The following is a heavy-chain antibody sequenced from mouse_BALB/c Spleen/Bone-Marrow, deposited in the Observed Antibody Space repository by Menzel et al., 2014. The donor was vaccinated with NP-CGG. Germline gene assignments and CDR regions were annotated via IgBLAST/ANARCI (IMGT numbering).Heavy chain of an antibody. J-gene: IGHJ3*01. CDR3: TRSYYRYDEEAWFAY. Sequence: DVKLKESGGGLVKPGGSLKLSCAASGFTFSSYTMSWVRQTPEKRLEWVATISSGGSYTYYPDSVKGRFTISRDNAKNTLYLQMSSLKSEDTAMYYCTRSYYRYDEEAWFAYWGQGTLVTVSA. CDR1: GFTFSSYT. V-gene: IGHV5-6-4*01. D-gene: IGHD2-14*01. CDR2: ISSGGSYT.